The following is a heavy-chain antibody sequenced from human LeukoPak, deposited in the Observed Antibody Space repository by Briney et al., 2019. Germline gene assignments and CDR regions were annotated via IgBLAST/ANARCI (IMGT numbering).Heavy chain of an antibody. CDR3: TRELSGSQDS. CDR2: SYYSGST. CDR1: GGSISSSSYY. J-gene: IGHJ4*02. D-gene: IGHD3-22*01. V-gene: IGHV4-39*07. Sequence: SETLSLTCTVSGGSISSSSYYWGWIRQPPGKGLELIGRSYYSGSTYNNPSLKSRVTISIDTSKNQFSLNLISVTAADTAVYYCTRELSGSQDSWGQGTLVTVSS.